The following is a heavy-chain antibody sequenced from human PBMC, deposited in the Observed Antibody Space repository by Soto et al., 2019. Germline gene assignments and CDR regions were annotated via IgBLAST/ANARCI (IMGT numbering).Heavy chain of an antibody. CDR1: GFTFSSYA. D-gene: IGHD2-2*01. V-gene: IGHV3-23*01. J-gene: IGHJ5*02. Sequence: HPGGSLRLSCAASGFTFSSYAMSWVRQAPGKGLEWVSAFSGSGGSTYYADSVKGRFTISRDNSKNTLYLQMNSLRAEDTAVYYCAKAGQLGYCISTICYAGYNWFVPWGPRTLVTGSS. CDR2: FSGSGGST. CDR3: AKAGQLGYCISTICYAGYNWFVP.